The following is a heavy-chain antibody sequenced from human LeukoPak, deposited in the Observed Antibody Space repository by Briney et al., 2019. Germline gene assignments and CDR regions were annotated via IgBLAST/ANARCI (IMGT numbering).Heavy chain of an antibody. J-gene: IGHJ6*02. Sequence: ASVKVSCKVSGYTLTELSMHWVRQAPGKGLEWMGGFDPEDGDTIYAQKFQGRVTMTEDTSTDTAYMELSSLRSEDTAVYYCATARIQSPRYYYYYGMDVWGQGTTVTVSS. V-gene: IGHV1-24*01. CDR3: ATARIQSPRYYYYYGMDV. D-gene: IGHD5-18*01. CDR2: FDPEDGDT. CDR1: GYTLTELS.